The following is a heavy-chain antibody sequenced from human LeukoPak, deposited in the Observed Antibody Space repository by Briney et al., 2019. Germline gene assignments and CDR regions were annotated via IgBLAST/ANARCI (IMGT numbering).Heavy chain of an antibody. CDR2: ISSSSSYI. Sequence: GVSVTLSCAASGFTFSSYNMNWARQASGKALEGVSYISSSSSYIYYEDSVKGRITSSRDNAKKSVYLQMNSLRAEDTAVYYCARESTDSQIWGQGTMVTVS. CDR3: ARESTDSQI. D-gene: IGHD2-21*02. V-gene: IGHV3-21*01. J-gene: IGHJ3*02. CDR1: GFTFSSYN.